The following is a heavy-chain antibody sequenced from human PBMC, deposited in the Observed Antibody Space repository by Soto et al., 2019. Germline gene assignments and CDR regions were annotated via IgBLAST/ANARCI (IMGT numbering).Heavy chain of an antibody. V-gene: IGHV3-23*01. Sequence: EVQLLESGGGLVQPGGSLRLSCAASGFTFSNYAMSWVRQAPGKGLEWVSAISGSGDDTYYADSVKGRFTISRDNSKNTLYLQMSSLRAEDSAVYYCARGSTDSYPGSRIFDFWGRGTLVTVSS. D-gene: IGHD3-10*01. CDR3: ARGSTDSYPGSRIFDF. J-gene: IGHJ4*02. CDR2: ISGSGDDT. CDR1: GFTFSNYA.